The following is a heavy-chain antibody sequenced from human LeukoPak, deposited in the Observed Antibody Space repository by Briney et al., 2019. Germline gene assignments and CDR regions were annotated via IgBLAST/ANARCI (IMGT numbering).Heavy chain of an antibody. J-gene: IGHJ6*03. CDR2: ISGSGGST. V-gene: IGHV3-23*01. CDR1: GFTFSSYG. Sequence: PGGSLRLSCAASGFTFSSYGMSWVRQAPGKGLEWVSAISGSGGSTYYADSVKGRFTISRDNSKNTLYLQMNSLRAEDTAVYYCAKDRKWLGYMDVWGKGTTVTISS. CDR3: AKDRKWLGYMDV. D-gene: IGHD5-12*01.